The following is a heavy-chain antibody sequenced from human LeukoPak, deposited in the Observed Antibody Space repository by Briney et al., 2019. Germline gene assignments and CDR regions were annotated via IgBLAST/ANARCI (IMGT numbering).Heavy chain of an antibody. V-gene: IGHV3-48*03. CDR3: ARCPRWAHFDY. Sequence: GGSLRLSCAGSVCTFSSYEMNWVRQAPGKGLEWVSYISSSGRAIYYADSVKGRFTVSRDNAKNSLYLQMNSLRAEDTAVYYCARCPRWAHFDYWGQGTLVTVSS. CDR2: ISSSGRAI. D-gene: IGHD4-23*01. J-gene: IGHJ4*02. CDR1: VCTFSSYE.